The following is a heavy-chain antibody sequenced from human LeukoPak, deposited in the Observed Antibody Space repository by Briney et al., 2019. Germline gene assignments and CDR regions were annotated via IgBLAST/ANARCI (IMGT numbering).Heavy chain of an antibody. V-gene: IGHV4-34*01. CDR2: INHSGST. J-gene: IGHJ4*02. CDR3: ASGGWFGDLLVY. CDR1: GFTFSSYG. Sequence: GTLRLSCAASGFTFSSYGMSWVRQAPGKGLEWIGEINHSGSTNYNPSLKSRVTISVDTSKNQFSLKLSSVTAADTAVYYCASGGWFGDLLVYWGQGTLVTVSS. D-gene: IGHD3-10*01.